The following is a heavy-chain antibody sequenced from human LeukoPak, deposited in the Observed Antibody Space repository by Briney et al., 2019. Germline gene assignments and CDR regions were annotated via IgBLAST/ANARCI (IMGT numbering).Heavy chain of an antibody. CDR1: GGAFSGYY. V-gene: IGHV4-34*01. J-gene: IGHJ4*02. D-gene: IGHD4-11*01. CDR2: INHSGDT. CDR3: ARGSRNYNNYEGADY. Sequence: PSETLSLACAVYGGAFSGYYWSWIRQPPGKGLEWIGEINHSGDTKYNLSLKSRVSMSVDVSKDQFSLKLTSLTAADTAVYYCARGSRNYNNYEGADYWGQGTLVTVSS.